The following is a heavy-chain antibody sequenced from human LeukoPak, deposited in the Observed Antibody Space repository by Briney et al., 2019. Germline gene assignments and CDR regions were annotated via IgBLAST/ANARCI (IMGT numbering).Heavy chain of an antibody. J-gene: IGHJ4*02. D-gene: IGHD3-3*01. CDR3: AKGVKYYDFWSGSAIDY. V-gene: IGHV3-23*01. CDR1: GFAFSSYA. CDR2: MSGSGGNT. Sequence: PGGSLRLSCAASGFAFSSYAMIWVRQAPGKGLEWVSGMSGSGGNTYYADPVKGRFTISRDNSKNTLYLQMNSLRAEDTAVYYCAKGVKYYDFWSGSAIDYWGQGTLVTVSS.